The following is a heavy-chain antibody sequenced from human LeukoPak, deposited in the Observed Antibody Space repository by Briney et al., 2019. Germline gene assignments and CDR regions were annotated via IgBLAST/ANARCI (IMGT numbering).Heavy chain of an antibody. CDR3: ARGRNYYDSSGYPDY. V-gene: IGHV4-34*01. Sequence: SETLSLTCAAYGGSFSGYYWSWIRQPPGKGLEWIGEINHSGSTNYNPSLKSRVTISVDTSKNQFSLKLSSVTAADTAVYYCARGRNYYDSSGYPDYWGQGTLVTVSS. J-gene: IGHJ4*02. CDR1: GGSFSGYY. CDR2: INHSGST. D-gene: IGHD3-22*01.